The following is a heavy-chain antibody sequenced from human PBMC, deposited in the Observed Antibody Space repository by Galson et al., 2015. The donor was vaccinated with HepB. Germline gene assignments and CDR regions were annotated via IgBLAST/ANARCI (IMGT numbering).Heavy chain of an antibody. D-gene: IGHD2-15*01. V-gene: IGHV4-39*01. CDR3: ARHSRYCSGGSCYRGAFDI. J-gene: IGHJ3*02. CDR2: IYYSGST. Sequence: ETLSLTCTVSGGSISSSSYYWGWIRQPPGKGLEWIGSIYYSGSTYYNPSLKSRVTISVDTSKNQFSLKLSSVTAADTAVYYCARHSRYCSGGSCYRGAFDIWGQGTMVTVSS. CDR1: GGSISSSSYY.